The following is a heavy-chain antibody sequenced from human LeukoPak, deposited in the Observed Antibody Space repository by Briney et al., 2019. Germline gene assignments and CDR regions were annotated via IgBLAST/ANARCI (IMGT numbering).Heavy chain of an antibody. J-gene: IGHJ4*02. V-gene: IGHV2-5*02. CDR1: GFSLTTTGVA. D-gene: IGHD1-1*01. CDR3: VHRQTGSTSFDY. Sequence: SGPTLVKPTQTLTLTCSFSGFSLTTTGVAVGWIRQPPGKALEWLALIFWDDDKKYSPSLKSRDTITKDTSNNQVVLIITNVDPVDTATYHCVHRQTGSTSFDYWGQGTLVIVSS. CDR2: IFWDDDK.